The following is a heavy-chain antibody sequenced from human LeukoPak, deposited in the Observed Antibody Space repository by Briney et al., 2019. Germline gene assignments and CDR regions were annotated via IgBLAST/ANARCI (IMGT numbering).Heavy chain of an antibody. J-gene: IGHJ4*02. CDR1: GFTFSSYG. CDR2: ISGSGGST. CDR3: AKDDTYYYDSSGYLG. D-gene: IGHD3-22*01. Sequence: GGSLRLSCAASGFTFSSYGMSWVRQAPGKGLEWVSAISGSGGSTYYADSVKGRFTISRDNSKNTLYLQMNSLRAEDTAVYYCAKDDTYYYDSSGYLGWGQGTLVTVSS. V-gene: IGHV3-23*01.